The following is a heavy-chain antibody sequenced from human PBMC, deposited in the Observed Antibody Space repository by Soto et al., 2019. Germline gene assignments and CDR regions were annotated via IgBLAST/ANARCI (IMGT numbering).Heavy chain of an antibody. CDR3: VYQQQLVYWFDP. V-gene: IGHV4-61*08. J-gene: IGHJ5*02. CDR2: IYYSGST. D-gene: IGHD6-13*01. CDR1: GGSSSSGGYY. Sequence: SETLSLTCPFSGGSSSSGGYYWSWIRQPPGKGLEWIGYIYYSGSTNYNPSLKSRVTISVDTSKNQFSLKLSSVTAADTAVYYCVYQQQLVYWFDPWGQGTLVTVSS.